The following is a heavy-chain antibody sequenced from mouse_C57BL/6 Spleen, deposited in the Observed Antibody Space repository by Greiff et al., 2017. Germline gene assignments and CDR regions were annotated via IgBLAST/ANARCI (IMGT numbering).Heavy chain of an antibody. J-gene: IGHJ4*01. Sequence: EVQLQQSGPELVKPGASVKISCKASGYTFTDYYMNWVKQSHGKSLEWIGDINPNNGGTSYNQKFKGKATLTVDKSSSTAYMELRSLTSEDSAVYYCARVWDFYYAMDYWGQGTSVTVSS. CDR2: INPNNGGT. V-gene: IGHV1-26*01. CDR3: ARVWDFYYAMDY. D-gene: IGHD4-1*01. CDR1: GYTFTDYY.